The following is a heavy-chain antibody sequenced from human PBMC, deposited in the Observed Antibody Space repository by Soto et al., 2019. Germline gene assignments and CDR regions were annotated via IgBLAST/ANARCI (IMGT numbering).Heavy chain of an antibody. CDR3: AREGGHTLGAFEI. CDR2: IKSKTDGETT. Sequence: EEQLVESGGGLKRLGGSLRLSCAASGFSFTYAWMSWVRQAPGKGLQWVGRIKSKTDGETTDYAAPVKGRFTISRDDSENTLYLQMISLQTDDTAVYYCAREGGHTLGAFEILGQGTMVKVSS. J-gene: IGHJ3*02. D-gene: IGHD2-15*01. CDR1: GFSFTYAW. V-gene: IGHV3-15*05.